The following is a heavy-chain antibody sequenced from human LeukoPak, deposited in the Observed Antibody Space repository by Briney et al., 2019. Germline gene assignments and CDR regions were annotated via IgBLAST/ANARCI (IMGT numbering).Heavy chain of an antibody. CDR1: GFTFNSYP. V-gene: IGHV3-23*01. Sequence: GGSLRLSCAASGFTFNSYPMSWVRQAPGKGLEWVSVINDSGGSTYYADSVKGRFTISRDNSQNTLYLQMSGLRVEDTAVYYCARQPTWAFANFAYWGQGTLVTVSS. D-gene: IGHD1-26*01. CDR3: ARQPTWAFANFAY. CDR2: INDSGGST. J-gene: IGHJ4*02.